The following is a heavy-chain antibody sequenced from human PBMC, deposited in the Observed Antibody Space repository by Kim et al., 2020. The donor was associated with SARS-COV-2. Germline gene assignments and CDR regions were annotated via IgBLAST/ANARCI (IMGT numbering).Heavy chain of an antibody. CDR3: ARGEDLPGWFDP. Sequence: SETLSLTCTVSGGSISSYYWSWIRQPPGKGLEWIGYIYYSGSTNYNPSLKSRVTISVDTSKNQFSLKLSSVTAADTAVYYCARGEDLPGWFDPWGQGTLVTVSS. D-gene: IGHD3-16*01. J-gene: IGHJ5*02. CDR2: IYYSGST. CDR1: GGSISSYY. V-gene: IGHV4-59*13.